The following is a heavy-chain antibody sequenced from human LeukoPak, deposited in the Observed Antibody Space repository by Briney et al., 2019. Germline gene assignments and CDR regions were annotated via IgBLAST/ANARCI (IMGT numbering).Heavy chain of an antibody. CDR2: IYYSGST. CDR1: GGSFSGYY. CDR3: ARARGYYDFWSGYPPGVWFDP. Sequence: SETLSLTCAVYGGSFSGYYWSWIRQPPGKGLEWIGYIYYSGSTNYNPSLKSRVTISVDTSKNQFSLKLSSVTAADTAVYYCARARGYYDFWSGYPPGVWFDPWGQGTLVTVSS. J-gene: IGHJ5*02. V-gene: IGHV4-59*01. D-gene: IGHD3-3*01.